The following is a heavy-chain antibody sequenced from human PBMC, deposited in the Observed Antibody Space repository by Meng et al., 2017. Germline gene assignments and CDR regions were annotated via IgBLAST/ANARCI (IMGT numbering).Heavy chain of an antibody. J-gene: IGHJ4*02. Sequence: GQMLQFGVEVKKPGSSVKVSCKASGGTFSSYAISWVRQAPGQGLEWMGGIIPIFGTANYAQKFQGRVTITADKSTSTAYMELSSLRSEDTAVYYCHSGWYQAGDDYWGQGTLVTVSS. CDR3: HSGWYQAGDDY. CDR1: GGTFSSYA. D-gene: IGHD6-19*01. V-gene: IGHV1-69*06. CDR2: IIPIFGTA.